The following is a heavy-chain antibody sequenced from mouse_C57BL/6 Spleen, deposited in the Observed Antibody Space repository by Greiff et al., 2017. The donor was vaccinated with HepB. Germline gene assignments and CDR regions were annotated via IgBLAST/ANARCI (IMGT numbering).Heavy chain of an antibody. J-gene: IGHJ4*01. Sequence: QVQLKESGPGLVAPSQSLSITCTVSGFSLTSYGVHWGRQPPGKGLEWLVVIWSDGSTTYNSALKSRLSISKDNSKSQVFLKMNSLQTDDTAMYYCARGEGDGYYAMDYWGQGTSVTVSS. CDR3: ARGEGDGYYAMDY. CDR2: IWSDGST. CDR1: GFSLTSYG. D-gene: IGHD2-3*01. V-gene: IGHV2-6*03.